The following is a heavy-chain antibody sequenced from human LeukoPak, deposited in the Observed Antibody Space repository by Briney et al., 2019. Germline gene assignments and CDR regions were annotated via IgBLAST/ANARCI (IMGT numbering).Heavy chain of an antibody. CDR3: ARVRSQWLRLFAFDI. Sequence: ASVKVSCKASGYTFTGYYMHWVRQAPGQGLEWMGWINPNSGGTNYAQKFQGRVTMTRDTSISTAYMELSRLRSDDTAVYYCARVRSQWLRLFAFDIWGQGTMVTVSS. CDR2: INPNSGGT. V-gene: IGHV1-2*02. CDR1: GYTFTGYY. D-gene: IGHD5-12*01. J-gene: IGHJ3*02.